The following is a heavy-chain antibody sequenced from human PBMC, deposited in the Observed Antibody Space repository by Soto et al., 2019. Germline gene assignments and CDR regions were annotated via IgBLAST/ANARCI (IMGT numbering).Heavy chain of an antibody. CDR3: AKGRGRNWNFDY. J-gene: IGHJ4*02. CDR2: ISGSGGTA. D-gene: IGHD1-1*01. V-gene: IGHV3-23*01. Sequence: VQLLESGGGSVQPGGSLRLSCAASGFTFSSYAMHWVRRPPGKGLEWVSSISGSGGTAYYADSVKGRFSISRDSLVNTLYLQMNSLRAEDTAVYYCAKGRGRNWNFDYWGQGTRVTVSP. CDR1: GFTFSSYA.